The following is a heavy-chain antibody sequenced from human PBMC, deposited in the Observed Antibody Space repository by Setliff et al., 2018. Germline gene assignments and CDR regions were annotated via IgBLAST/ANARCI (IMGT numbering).Heavy chain of an antibody. Sequence: PSETLSLTCAVYDGSFSDYYWSWIRQPPGKGLEWIGEINHYGSTKYKSSLKSRVTISVDTSKNQFSLKLNSVTAADTAVYYCARHIWGAKMQLPHDVFDIWGQGTMVTVSS. V-gene: IGHV4-34*01. CDR2: INHYGST. CDR3: ARHIWGAKMQLPHDVFDI. D-gene: IGHD2-2*01. J-gene: IGHJ3*02. CDR1: DGSFSDYY.